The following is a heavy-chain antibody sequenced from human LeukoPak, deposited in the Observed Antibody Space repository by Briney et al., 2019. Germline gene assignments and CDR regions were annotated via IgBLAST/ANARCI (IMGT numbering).Heavy chain of an antibody. V-gene: IGHV4-34*01. J-gene: IGHJ4*02. CDR1: GGSFSGYY. D-gene: IGHD5-12*01. CDR2: INHSGST. CDR3: ARGEWLRSDDY. Sequence: SETLSLTCAVYGGSFSGYYWSWIRQPPGKGLEWIGEINHSGSTNYNPSLKSRVTISVDTSKNQFSLKLSSVTAADTAVYYCARGEWLRSDDYWDQGTLVTVSS.